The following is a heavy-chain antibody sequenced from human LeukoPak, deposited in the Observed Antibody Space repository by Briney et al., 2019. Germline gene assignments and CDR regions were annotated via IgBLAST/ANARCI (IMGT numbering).Heavy chain of an antibody. CDR3: ARPHYSSGWYPPYYYYMDV. CDR1: GGSISSSSYY. Sequence: PSETLSLTCTVSGGSISSSSYYWGWIRQPPGKGLEWIGSIYYSGSTHYNPSLKSRVTISVDTSKNQFSLKLSSVTAADTAVYYCARPHYSSGWYPPYYYYMDVWGKGTTVTVSS. CDR2: IYYSGST. V-gene: IGHV4-39*01. J-gene: IGHJ6*03. D-gene: IGHD6-13*01.